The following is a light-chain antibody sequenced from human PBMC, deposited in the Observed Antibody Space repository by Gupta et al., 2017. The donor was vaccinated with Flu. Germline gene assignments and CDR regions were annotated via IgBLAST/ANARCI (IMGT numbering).Light chain of an antibody. J-gene: IGLJ3*02. Sequence: VTISGSGSSSNIGKNNVSWYQQRPGTAPKLLIYENNKRPSGIPDRFSGSKSGTSATRGITGLQAGDEADYHCGAWESRVNVYVFGGGTKLTVL. CDR2: ENN. CDR3: GAWESRVNVYV. CDR1: SSNIGKNN. V-gene: IGLV1-51*02.